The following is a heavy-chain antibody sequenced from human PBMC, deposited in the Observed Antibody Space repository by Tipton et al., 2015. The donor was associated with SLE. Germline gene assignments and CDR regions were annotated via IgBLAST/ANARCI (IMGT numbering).Heavy chain of an antibody. J-gene: IGHJ4*02. CDR3: VRVSGRGPTYDNSGPDF. CDR1: GYTYTRYG. D-gene: IGHD3-22*01. Sequence: QLVQSGAEVKKPGASVTVSCKATGYTYTRYGITWVRQAPGQGLEWMGWINANNGKTSFAQRLQGRVTLTTDTSTSTAYVELRSLRSDDTGVYYCVRVSGRGPTYDNSGPDFWGQGTLVTVSS. CDR2: INANNGKT. V-gene: IGHV1-18*01.